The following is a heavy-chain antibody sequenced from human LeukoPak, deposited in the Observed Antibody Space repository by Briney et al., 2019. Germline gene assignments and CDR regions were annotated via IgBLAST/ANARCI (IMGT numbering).Heavy chain of an antibody. Sequence: ASVKVSCKASGYTFTSYYMHWVRQAPGQGLEWMGIINPNGGSISYAQKFQGRVTMTRDTSTSTVYMELSSLRSEDTAVYYCARDASITIFGVVQDGVDYWGQGTLVTVSS. CDR3: ARDASITIFGVVQDGVDY. CDR1: GYTFTSYY. J-gene: IGHJ4*02. V-gene: IGHV1-46*01. CDR2: INPNGGSI. D-gene: IGHD3-3*01.